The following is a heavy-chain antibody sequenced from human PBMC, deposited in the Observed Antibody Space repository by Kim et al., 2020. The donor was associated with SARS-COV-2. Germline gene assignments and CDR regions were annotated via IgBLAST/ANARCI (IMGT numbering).Heavy chain of an antibody. J-gene: IGHJ6*02. V-gene: IGHV4-31*03. CDR3: ARDSHYYDSSGYYFSHYYGMDV. D-gene: IGHD3-22*01. CDR1: GGSISSGGYY. CDR2: IYYSGST. Sequence: SETLSLTCTVSGGSISSGGYYWSWIRQHPGKGLEWIGYIYYSGSTYYNPSLKSRVTISVDTSKNQFSLKLSSVTAADTAVYYCARDSHYYDSSGYYFSHYYGMDVWGQGTTVTVSS.